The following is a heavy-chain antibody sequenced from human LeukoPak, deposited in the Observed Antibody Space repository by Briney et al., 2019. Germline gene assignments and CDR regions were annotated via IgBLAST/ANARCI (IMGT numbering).Heavy chain of an antibody. J-gene: IGHJ6*02. CDR1: GGSFSGYY. CDR3: ARRSSTVVYYYYYGMDV. CDR2: INHSGST. Sequence: SETLSLTCAVYGGSFSGYYWSWIRQPPGKGLEWIGEINHSGSTYYNPSLKSRVTISVDTSKNQFSLKLSSVTAADTAVYYCARRSSTVVYYYYYGMDVWGQGTTVTVSS. D-gene: IGHD2-15*01. V-gene: IGHV4-34*01.